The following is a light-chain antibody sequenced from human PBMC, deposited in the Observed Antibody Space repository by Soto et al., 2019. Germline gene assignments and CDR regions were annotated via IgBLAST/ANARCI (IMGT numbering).Light chain of an antibody. CDR1: SSNIGAGYA. J-gene: IGLJ2*01. CDR3: QSFDCSLSVVV. Sequence: QSVLTQPPSVSGAPGQRITISCTGSSSNIGAGYAVHWYQHLPGTAPKLLIFDNNNRPSGVPDRFSGSKSGTSASLAITGFPAEDEADYYCQSFDCSLSVVVFGGGTKLTVL. CDR2: DNN. V-gene: IGLV1-40*01.